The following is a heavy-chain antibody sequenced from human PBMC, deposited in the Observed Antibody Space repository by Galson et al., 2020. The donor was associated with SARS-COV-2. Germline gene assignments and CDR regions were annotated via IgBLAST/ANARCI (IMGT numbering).Heavy chain of an antibody. J-gene: IGHJ4*02. CDR2: ISGSGGST. Sequence: GESLKISCAASGFTFSSYAMSWVRQAPGKGLEWVSAISGSGGSTYYADSVKGRFTISRDNSKNTLYLQMNSLRAEDTAVYYCAKRGYDSSGYSAFDYWGQGTLVTVSS. CDR3: AKRGYDSSGYSAFDY. V-gene: IGHV3-23*01. CDR1: GFTFSSYA. D-gene: IGHD3-22*01.